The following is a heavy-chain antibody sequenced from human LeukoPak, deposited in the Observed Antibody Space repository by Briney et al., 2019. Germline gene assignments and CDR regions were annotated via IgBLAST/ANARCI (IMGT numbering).Heavy chain of an antibody. D-gene: IGHD2-2*01. CDR3: ARDPLGYCSSTSCYDYYYGMDV. V-gene: IGHV1-46*01. CDR2: INPSGGST. CDR1: GYTFTSYY. Sequence: GASVKVSCKASGYTFTSYYMHWVRQAPGQGLEWMGIINPSGGSTSYAQKFQGRVTMTRDTSTSTVYMELSSLRSEDTAVYYCARDPLGYCSSTSCYDYYYGMDVWGQGTTVTVSS. J-gene: IGHJ6*02.